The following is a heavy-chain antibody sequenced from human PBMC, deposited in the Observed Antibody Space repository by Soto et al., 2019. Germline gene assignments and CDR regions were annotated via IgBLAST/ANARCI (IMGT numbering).Heavy chain of an antibody. CDR1: GFSLSTSGVG. CDR2: IYWDDDK. CDR3: AHSRCGGDCLQSYSSHYYYGMDV. J-gene: IGHJ6*02. Sequence: ESGPTLVNPTQTLTLTCPFSGFSLSTSGVGVGWIRQPPGKALEWLALIYWDDDKRYSPSLRSRLTVTKDTSKNQVVLTMTNMDPVDTATYYCAHSRCGGDCLQSYSSHYYYGMDVWGQGTTVTVSS. V-gene: IGHV2-5*02. D-gene: IGHD2-21*02.